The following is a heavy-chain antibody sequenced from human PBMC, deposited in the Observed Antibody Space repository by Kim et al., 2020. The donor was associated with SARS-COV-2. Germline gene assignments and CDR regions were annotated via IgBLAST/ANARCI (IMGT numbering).Heavy chain of an antibody. CDR1: GYTFTGYY. Sequence: ASVKVSCKASGYTFTGYYMHWVRQAPGQGLEWMGWINPNSGGTNFAQKFQGRVTMTRDTSISTAYMDLSRLRSDDTAVYYCARDRSSSSFYYRMDVWGQWTTVTVSS. CDR3: ARDRSSSSFYYRMDV. J-gene: IGHJ6*02. CDR2: INPNSGGT. D-gene: IGHD6-6*01. V-gene: IGHV1-2*02.